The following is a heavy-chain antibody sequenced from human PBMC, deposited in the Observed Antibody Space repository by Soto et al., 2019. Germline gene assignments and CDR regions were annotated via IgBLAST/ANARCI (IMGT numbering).Heavy chain of an antibody. V-gene: IGHV4-39*07. D-gene: IGHD2-2*01. Sequence: SETLSLTCAVSGGSISNTDYYWDWIRQPPGKGLEWIGTIYYTGSTHYNPSLKSRVTISVDTSNNKFSMKVNSVTAADTAVYYCARVPDYWGQGTLVTVSS. CDR2: IYYTGST. CDR3: ARVPDY. J-gene: IGHJ4*02. CDR1: GGSISNTDYY.